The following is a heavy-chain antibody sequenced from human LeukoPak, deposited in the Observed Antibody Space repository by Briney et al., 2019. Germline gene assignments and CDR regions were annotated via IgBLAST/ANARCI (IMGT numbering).Heavy chain of an antibody. D-gene: IGHD5-12*01. Sequence: SLTLSLTCTVSGGSISSGDYYWSWIRQPPGKGLEWIGYIYYSGSTYYNPSLKSRVTISVDTSKNQFSLKLSSVTAADTAVYYCARGRRGYSGYEFDYWGQGTLVTVSS. J-gene: IGHJ4*02. CDR3: ARGRRGYSGYEFDY. V-gene: IGHV4-30-4*01. CDR2: IYYSGST. CDR1: GGSISSGDYY.